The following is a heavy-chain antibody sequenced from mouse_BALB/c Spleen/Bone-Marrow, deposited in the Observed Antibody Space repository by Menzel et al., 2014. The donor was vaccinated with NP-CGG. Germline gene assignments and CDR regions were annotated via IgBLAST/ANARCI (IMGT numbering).Heavy chain of an antibody. V-gene: IGHV3-1*02. J-gene: IGHJ2*01. Sequence: EVQLQQSGPDLVKPSQSVSLTCTVTAYSITSGYGWHWIRQFPGNRLEWMGYIHYSGNTDYNPSLKSRISITRDTSKNQFFLQLNSLTTEDTATYPCTRETAIVADFDYWGQGTTLTVSS. CDR3: TRETAIVADFDY. CDR2: IHYSGNT. D-gene: IGHD1-1*01. CDR1: AYSITSGYG.